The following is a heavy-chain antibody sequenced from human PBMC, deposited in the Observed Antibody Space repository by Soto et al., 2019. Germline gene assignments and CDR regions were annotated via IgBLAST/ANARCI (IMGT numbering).Heavy chain of an antibody. CDR2: TYYRSKWYN. Sequence: SQTLSLTCAISGDSVSSNSAAWNWIRQSPSRGLEWLGRTYYRSKWYNDYAVSVKSRMTINPDTSKNQFSLQLNSVTPEDTAVYYCARDHVDCSGGSCYYYYYGMDVWGQGTTVTVSS. D-gene: IGHD2-15*01. CDR1: GDSVSSNSAA. V-gene: IGHV6-1*01. CDR3: ARDHVDCSGGSCYYYYYGMDV. J-gene: IGHJ6*02.